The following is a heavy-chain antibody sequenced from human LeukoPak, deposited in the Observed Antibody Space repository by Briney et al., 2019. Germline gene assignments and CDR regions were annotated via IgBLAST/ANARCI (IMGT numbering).Heavy chain of an antibody. CDR3: AKDYGPLSSY. CDR1: GFIVSSNS. V-gene: IGHV3-66*01. CDR2: IYSGGST. Sequence: GSLRLSCTASGFIVSSNSMTWVRQAPGKGLEWVSVIYSGGSTYYADSVKGRFTISRDNSKNTLYLQMNSLRAEDTAVYYCAKDYGPLSSYWGQGILVTVSS. J-gene: IGHJ4*02. D-gene: IGHD4-17*01.